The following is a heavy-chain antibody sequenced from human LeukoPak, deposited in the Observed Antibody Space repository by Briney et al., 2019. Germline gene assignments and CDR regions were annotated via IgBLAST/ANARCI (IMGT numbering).Heavy chain of an antibody. J-gene: IGHJ4*02. Sequence: PKASVKVSCKASGGIFSSYAINWVRQAPGQGLEWKGWISPNSGGTNYAQNFQGRVTMTRDTSITTAYMELSGLTSDDTALYYCARNYGGTSKYFDYWGQGTLVTVSS. CDR2: ISPNSGGT. D-gene: IGHD4-23*01. CDR3: ARNYGGTSKYFDY. V-gene: IGHV1-2*02. CDR1: GGIFSSYA.